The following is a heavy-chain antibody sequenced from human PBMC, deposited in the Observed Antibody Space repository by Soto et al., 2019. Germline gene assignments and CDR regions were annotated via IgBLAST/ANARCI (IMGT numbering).Heavy chain of an antibody. D-gene: IGHD6-19*01. Sequence: EVQLVESGGGLVQPGRSLRLSCTDSGFTFGDYAMSWFRQAPGKGLEWVGFIRSKAYGGTTEYAASVKGRFTISRDDSKSIAYLQMNSLKTEDTAVYYCTRDDIAVAEFDYWGQGTLVTVSS. CDR3: TRDDIAVAEFDY. V-gene: IGHV3-49*03. CDR2: IRSKAYGGTT. J-gene: IGHJ4*02. CDR1: GFTFGDYA.